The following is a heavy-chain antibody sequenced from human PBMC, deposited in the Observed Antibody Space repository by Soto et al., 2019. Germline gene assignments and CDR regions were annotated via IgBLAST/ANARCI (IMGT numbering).Heavy chain of an antibody. CDR1: GFTFSSYG. CDR3: AKQGVGEIAVAGLDY. D-gene: IGHD6-19*01. Sequence: QVQLVESGGGVVQPGRSLRLSCAASGFTFSSYGMHWVRQAPGKGLEWVAVISYDGSNKYYADSVKGRFTISRDNSKNTLYLQMYSLRAEDTAVYYCAKQGVGEIAVAGLDYWGQGTLVTVSS. V-gene: IGHV3-30*18. CDR2: ISYDGSNK. J-gene: IGHJ4*02.